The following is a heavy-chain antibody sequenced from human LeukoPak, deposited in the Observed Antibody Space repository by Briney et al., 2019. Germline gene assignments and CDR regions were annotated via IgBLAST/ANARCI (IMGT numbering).Heavy chain of an antibody. D-gene: IGHD3-3*01. CDR2: IYYSGST. J-gene: IGHJ6*03. CDR3: ARSYDFWSGYYFSPQTHYYYYYMDV. V-gene: IGHV4-59*01. Sequence: SETLSLTCTVAGGSISSYYWSWIRQPPGKGLEWIGYIYYSGSTNYNPSLKSRVTISVDTSKNQFSLKLSSVTAADTAVYYCARSYDFWSGYYFSPQTHYYYYYMDVWGKGTTVTVSS. CDR1: GGSISSYY.